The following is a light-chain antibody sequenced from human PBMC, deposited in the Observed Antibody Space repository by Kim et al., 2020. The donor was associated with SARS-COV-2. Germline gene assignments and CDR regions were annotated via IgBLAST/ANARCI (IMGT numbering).Light chain of an antibody. Sequence: SYELTQPPSVSVSPGQTASITCSGDKLGDKYACWYQQKPGQFPVLVIYQDSKRPSGIPERFSGPNSGNTATLTISGPQAMDEADYYCQAWDSSTAYFFGT. CDR2: QDS. J-gene: IGLJ1*01. CDR3: QAWDSSTAYF. CDR1: KLGDKY. V-gene: IGLV3-1*01.